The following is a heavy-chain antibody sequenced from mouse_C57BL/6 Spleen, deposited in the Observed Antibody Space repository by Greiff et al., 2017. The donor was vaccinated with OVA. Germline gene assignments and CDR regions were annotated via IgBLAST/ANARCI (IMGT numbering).Heavy chain of an antibody. CDR2: ISSGGSYT. Sequence: EVKLLESGGDLVKPGGSLKLSCAASGFTFSSYGMSWVRQTPDKRLELVATISSGGSYTYYPDSVQGRFTISRENAKNTRYLQMSSLKSEDTAMDYCASRYDYGQYYYAMDYWGQGTSVTVSS. V-gene: IGHV5-6*02. CDR3: ASRYDYGQYYYAMDY. CDR1: GFTFSSYG. J-gene: IGHJ4*01. D-gene: IGHD2-4*01.